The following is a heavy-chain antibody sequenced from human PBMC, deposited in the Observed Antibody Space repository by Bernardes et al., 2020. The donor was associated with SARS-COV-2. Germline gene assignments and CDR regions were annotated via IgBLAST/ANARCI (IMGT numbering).Heavy chain of an antibody. D-gene: IGHD3-10*01. J-gene: IGHJ6*02. Sequence: GGSLRLSCAASGLTVSDNYMTWVRQAPGKGLEWVALMYSGGSTYYADSVKGRFTVSRDNSKNTLNLQMNRLRAEDTAVYYCASVMATWDRGLFSNTYYFYGMDVWGQGTTVTVSS. CDR3: ASVMATWDRGLFSNTYYFYGMDV. CDR1: GLTVSDNY. V-gene: IGHV3-66*01. CDR2: MYSGGST.